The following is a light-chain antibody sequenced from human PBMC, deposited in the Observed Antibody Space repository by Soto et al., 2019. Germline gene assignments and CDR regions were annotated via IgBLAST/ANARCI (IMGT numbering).Light chain of an antibody. V-gene: IGLV1-40*01. J-gene: IGLJ1*01. CDR2: GNS. Sequence: QSVLTQPPSVSGAPGQRVTISCTGSSSNIGAGYDVHWYQQLPGTAPKLLIYGNSNRPSGVPDRFSGSKSGTSASLAITGLQAEDEAEYSCCSYAGRYNYVFGSGTKLTVL. CDR3: CSYAGRYNYV. CDR1: SSNIGAGYD.